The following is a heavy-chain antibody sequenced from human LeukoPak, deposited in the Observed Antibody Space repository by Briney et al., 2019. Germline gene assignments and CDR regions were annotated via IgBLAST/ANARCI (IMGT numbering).Heavy chain of an antibody. CDR3: ARGPLHVVVPAATWFDP. CDR2: ISSSGSTI. V-gene: IGHV3-48*03. D-gene: IGHD2-2*01. J-gene: IGHJ5*02. Sequence: GGSLRLSCAASGFTFSTYEMNWVRQAPGKGLEWVSYISSSGSTIYYADSVNGRFTISRDNAKNSLYLQMNSLRAEDTAVYYCARGPLHVVVPAATWFDPWGQGILVTVSS. CDR1: GFTFSTYE.